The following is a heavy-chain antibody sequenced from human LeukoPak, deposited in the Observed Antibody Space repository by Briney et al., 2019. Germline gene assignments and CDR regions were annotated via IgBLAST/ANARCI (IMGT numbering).Heavy chain of an antibody. V-gene: IGHV3-74*01. CDR2: INSDASST. D-gene: IGHD1-26*01. CDR1: GFTFSNYW. J-gene: IGHJ4*02. Sequence: GGSLRLSCAASGFTFSNYWMHWVRQAPGKGLVWVSRINSDASSTRYADSVKGRFTISRDNANNTLYLQMNSLRAEDTAVYYCALIVGAADVDYWGQGTLVTVSS. CDR3: ALIVGAADVDY.